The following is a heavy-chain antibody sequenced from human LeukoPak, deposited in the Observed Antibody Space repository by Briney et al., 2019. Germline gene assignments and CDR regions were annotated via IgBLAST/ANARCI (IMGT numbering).Heavy chain of an antibody. CDR3: ARGNTMVRGVIILDYFDY. D-gene: IGHD3-10*01. V-gene: IGHV4-34*01. CDR2: INHSGST. CDR1: GGSFSGYY. Sequence: SETLSLTCAVYGGSFSGYYWSWIRQPPGKGLEWIGEINHSGSTNYNPSLKSRVTISVDTSKSQFSLKLSSVTAADTAVYYCARGNTMVRGVIILDYFDYWGQGTLVTVSS. J-gene: IGHJ4*02.